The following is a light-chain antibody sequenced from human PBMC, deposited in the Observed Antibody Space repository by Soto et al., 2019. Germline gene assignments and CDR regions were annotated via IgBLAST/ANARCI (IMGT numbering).Light chain of an antibody. CDR1: RDISNY. V-gene: IGKV1-33*01. CDR3: QQYDNLPYT. Sequence: DIQMTQSPSSLSASVGDRVTITCQASRDISNYLNWYQQKPGKAPKLLIYDASNLETGVPSRFSGSGSGTEFTFTISSLQPEDIATYYCQQYDNLPYTFGQGTKLEIK. CDR2: DAS. J-gene: IGKJ2*01.